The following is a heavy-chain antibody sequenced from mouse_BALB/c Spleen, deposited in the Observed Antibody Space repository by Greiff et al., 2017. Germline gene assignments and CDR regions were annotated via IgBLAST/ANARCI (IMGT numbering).Heavy chain of an antibody. CDR2: IYPGDGDT. CDR3: ARESYGSSHYYAMDY. Sequence: VQLQQSGAELAKPGASVKMSCKASGYTFTSYWMNWVKQRPGQGLEWIGQIYPGDGDTNYNGKFKGKATLTADKSSSTAYMQLSSLTSEDSAVYFCARESYGSSHYYAMDYWGQGTSVTVSS. CDR1: GYTFTSYW. D-gene: IGHD1-1*01. J-gene: IGHJ4*01. V-gene: IGHV1-80*01.